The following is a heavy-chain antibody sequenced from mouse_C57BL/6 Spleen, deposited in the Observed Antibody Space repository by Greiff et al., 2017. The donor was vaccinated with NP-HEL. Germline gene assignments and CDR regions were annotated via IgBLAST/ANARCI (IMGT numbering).Heavy chain of an antibody. Sequence: QVQLQQSGAELARPGASVKMSCKASGYTFTSYTMHWVQQRPGQGLEWIGYINPSSGYTKYNQKFKDKATLTADKSSSTAYMQLSSLTSEDSAVYYCARSYYSTYGGYFDVWGTGTTVTVSS. V-gene: IGHV1-4*01. J-gene: IGHJ1*03. CDR1: GYTFTSYT. D-gene: IGHD2-5*01. CDR3: ARSYYSTYGGYFDV. CDR2: INPSSGYT.